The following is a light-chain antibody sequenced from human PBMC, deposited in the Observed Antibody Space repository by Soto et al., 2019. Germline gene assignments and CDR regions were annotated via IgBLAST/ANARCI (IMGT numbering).Light chain of an antibody. CDR1: SSDLGGYNF. CDR3: GSYTSSSPYV. CDR2: QVS. J-gene: IGLJ1*01. V-gene: IGLV2-14*01. Sequence: QSVLTQPASVSGSPGQSITISCTGTSSDLGGYNFVSWYQHHPGKAPKLMIYQVSNRPSGVSKRFSGSNSGNTASLTISGLQAEDEADYYCGSYTSSSPYVFGTGPKVTVL.